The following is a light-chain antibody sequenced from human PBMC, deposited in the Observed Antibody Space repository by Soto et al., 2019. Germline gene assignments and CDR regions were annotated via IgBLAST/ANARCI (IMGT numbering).Light chain of an antibody. CDR2: GAS. J-gene: IGKJ1*01. V-gene: IGKV3-15*01. CDR3: QHYNNWPRT. CDR1: QSVSSN. Sequence: EIVMTQSPATLSVSPGERGTLACRASQSVSSNLAWYQQKPGQAPRLLIYGASTRATGIPARFSGSGSGTEFTLTISSLQSEDFAVYYCQHYNNWPRTFGQGTKVDIK.